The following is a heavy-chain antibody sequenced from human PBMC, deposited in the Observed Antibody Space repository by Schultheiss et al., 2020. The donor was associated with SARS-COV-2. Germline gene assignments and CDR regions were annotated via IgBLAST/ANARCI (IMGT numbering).Heavy chain of an antibody. J-gene: IGHJ4*02. CDR1: GGSFSGYY. CDR2: INHSGST. V-gene: IGHV4-34*01. D-gene: IGHD3-16*02. Sequence: SETLSLTCAVYGGSFSGYYWSWIRQPPGKGLEWIGEINHSGSTNYNPSLKSRVTISVDTSKNQFSLKLSSVTAADTAVYYCASRRLRLGELSLYGNDYWGQGTLATVSS. CDR3: ASRRLRLGELSLYGNDY.